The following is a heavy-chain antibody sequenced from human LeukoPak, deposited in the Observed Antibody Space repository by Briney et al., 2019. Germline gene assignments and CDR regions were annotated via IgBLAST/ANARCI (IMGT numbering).Heavy chain of an antibody. V-gene: IGHV3-20*04. Sequence: GGSLRLSCAAFGFTFDDYGMSWVRQAPGKGLEWVSGINWNGGSTGYADSVKGRFTISRDNAKNSLYLQMNSLRAEDTAVYYCAKGSTSLFDYWGQGTLVTVSS. D-gene: IGHD2-2*01. CDR3: AKGSTSLFDY. CDR2: INWNGGST. J-gene: IGHJ4*02. CDR1: GFTFDDYG.